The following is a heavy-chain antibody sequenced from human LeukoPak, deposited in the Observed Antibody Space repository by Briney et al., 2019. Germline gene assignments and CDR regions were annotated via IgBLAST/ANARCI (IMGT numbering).Heavy chain of an antibody. D-gene: IGHD3-10*01. Sequence: GGFLRLSCTASGFTFGDYAMSWVRQAPGKGLEWVGFIRSKAYGGTTEYAASVKGRFTISRDDSKSIAYLQMNSLKTEDTAVYYCTRALGYGSGSYYVYYYYGMDVWGQGTTVTVSS. V-gene: IGHV3-49*04. J-gene: IGHJ6*02. CDR1: GFTFGDYA. CDR2: IRSKAYGGTT. CDR3: TRALGYGSGSYYVYYYYGMDV.